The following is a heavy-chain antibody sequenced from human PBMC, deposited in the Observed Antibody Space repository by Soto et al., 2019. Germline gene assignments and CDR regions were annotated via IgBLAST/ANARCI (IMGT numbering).Heavy chain of an antibody. J-gene: IGHJ6*02. D-gene: IGHD2-2*01. CDR3: ARYCSSTNCNYYYGIDV. CDR1: GGSISSGGHS. V-gene: IGHV4-30-2*01. Sequence: KPSETLSLTCGVSGGSISSGGHSWSWIRQPPGKGLEWIGYIYHSGSTYYNPSLKSRVTISVVRSKNQFSLKLSSVTSADTAVYYCARYCSSTNCNYYYGIDVWGQGTTVTVSS. CDR2: IYHSGST.